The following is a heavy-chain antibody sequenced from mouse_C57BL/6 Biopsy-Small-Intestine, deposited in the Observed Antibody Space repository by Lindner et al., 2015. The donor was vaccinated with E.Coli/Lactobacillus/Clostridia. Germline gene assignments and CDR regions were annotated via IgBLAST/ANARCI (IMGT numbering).Heavy chain of an antibody. CDR3: ARNPYGSPFDY. V-gene: IGHV5-17*01. D-gene: IGHD1-1*01. CDR1: GFTFSDYG. CDR2: ISSGSTTI. J-gene: IGHJ2*01. Sequence: VQLQESGGGLVKPGGSLKLSCAASGFTFSDYGMYWVRQAPEKGLEWVAYISSGSTTIYSADTLKGRFTISRDNAKNTLFLQMTSLRSEDTAMYYCARNPYGSPFDYWGQGTTLTVSS.